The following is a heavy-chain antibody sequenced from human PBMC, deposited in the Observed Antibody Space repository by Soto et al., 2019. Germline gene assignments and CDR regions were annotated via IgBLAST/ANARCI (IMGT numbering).Heavy chain of an antibody. V-gene: IGHV2-5*02. D-gene: IGHD4-17*01. CDR2: IYWDDDK. Sequence: QITLKESGPTLVKPTQTLTLTCTFSGFSLSTTGVGVGWIRQPPGKALDWLALIYWDDDKRYSPSLKSRLTIPDDTTKNQVVLTMTDMDPIATATYYCGHAPPVTTGGDYWGQGTLVTVSS. CDR3: GHAPPVTTGGDY. J-gene: IGHJ4*02. CDR1: GFSLSTTGVG.